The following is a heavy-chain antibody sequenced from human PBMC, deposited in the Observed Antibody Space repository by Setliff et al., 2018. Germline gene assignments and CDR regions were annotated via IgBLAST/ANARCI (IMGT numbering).Heavy chain of an antibody. J-gene: IGHJ6*02. D-gene: IGHD5-18*01. CDR1: GGSISPYF. CDR3: VRDRTAYSYGLDV. V-gene: IGHV4-59*01. CDR2: IYHNGNT. Sequence: SETLSLTCSVSGGSISPYFWSWIRQPPGKGLEWIGYIYHNGNTNFNPSLKTRVTMSVDTSKNQFALNLRSVTAADAAVYYCVRDRTAYSYGLDVWGQGTTVTVSS.